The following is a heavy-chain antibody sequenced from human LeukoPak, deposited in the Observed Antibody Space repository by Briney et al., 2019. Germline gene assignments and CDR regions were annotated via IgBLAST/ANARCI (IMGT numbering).Heavy chain of an antibody. CDR3: ARGGYYDAFDI. J-gene: IGHJ3*02. CDR1: GFTFRTYW. D-gene: IGHD3-22*01. CDR2: INSDGSST. V-gene: IGHV3-74*01. Sequence: GGSLRLSCVASGFTFRTYWMHWVRQAPGKGLVWVSRINSDGSSTSYADSVKGRFTISRDNAKNTLYLQMNSLRAEDTAVYYCARGGYYDAFDIWGQGTMVTVSS.